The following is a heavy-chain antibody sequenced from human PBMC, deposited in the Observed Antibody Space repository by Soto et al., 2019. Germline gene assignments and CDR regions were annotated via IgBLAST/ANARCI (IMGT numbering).Heavy chain of an antibody. CDR1: GFIFSDYY. CDR3: ARVALVTTDAFDI. J-gene: IGHJ3*02. D-gene: IGHD4-17*01. Sequence: QVHLVESGGGLVKPGGSLRVSCAASGFIFSDYYMTWIRQAPGKGLEWISYISDSGRASGIYYADSVKGRFSISRDNVKSSLYLQMNSLRVEDTAMYYCARVALVTTDAFDIWGQGTGVTVSS. V-gene: IGHV3-11*01. CDR2: ISDSGRASGI.